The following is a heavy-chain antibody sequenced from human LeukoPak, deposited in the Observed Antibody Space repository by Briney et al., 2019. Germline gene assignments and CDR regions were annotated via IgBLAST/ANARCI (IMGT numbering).Heavy chain of an antibody. CDR1: GGSISSGSYY. V-gene: IGHV4-61*02. CDR3: ARALVVVAGFNWFDP. D-gene: IGHD2-15*01. J-gene: IGHJ5*02. Sequence: SETLSLTCTVSGGSISSGSYYWSWIRQPAGKGLEWIGRIYTSGSTNYNPSLKSRVTISVDTSKNQFSLKLSSVTAADTAVYYCARALVVVAGFNWFDPWGQGTLVTVSS. CDR2: IYTSGST.